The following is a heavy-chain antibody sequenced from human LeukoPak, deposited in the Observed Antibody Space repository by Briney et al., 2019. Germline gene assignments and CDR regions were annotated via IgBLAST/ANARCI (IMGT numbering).Heavy chain of an antibody. CDR2: IIPIFGTA. CDR3: ARSGGAGYYTDFDY. CDR1: GGTFSSYA. V-gene: IGHV1-69*05. J-gene: IGHJ4*02. Sequence: SVKVPCKASGGTFSSYAISWVRQAPGQGLEWMGRIIPIFGTANYAQKFQGRVTITTDESTSTAYMELSSLRSEDTAVYYCARSGGAGYYTDFDYWGQGTLVTVSS. D-gene: IGHD3/OR15-3a*01.